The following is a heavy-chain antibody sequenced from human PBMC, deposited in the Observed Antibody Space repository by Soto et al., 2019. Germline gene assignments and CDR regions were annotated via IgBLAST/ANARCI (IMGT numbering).Heavy chain of an antibody. CDR3: ARVPVTDYYSGMDV. CDR2: INPNSGGT. CDR1: RDAIEGRS. V-gene: IGHV1-2*02. Sequence: ACRDAIEGRSMRWVRQDLGQGLEWMGWINPNSGGTNYAQKFQGRVTMTRDTSISTAYMELSRLRSDDTAVYYCARVPVTDYYSGMDVWGRGTTVIVSS. D-gene: IGHD2-2*01. J-gene: IGHJ6*02.